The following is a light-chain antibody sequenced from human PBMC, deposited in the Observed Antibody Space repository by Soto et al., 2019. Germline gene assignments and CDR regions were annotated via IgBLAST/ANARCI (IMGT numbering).Light chain of an antibody. Sequence: EIVMTQSPATLSVSPGERATVSCRASQSVSSNLAWYQQKPGQDPRLLIYGASTRATGIPARFSGNGSGTEFTLTIGSLQSEDFAVYYCQQYNNWPRTFGQGTKLEIK. CDR2: GAS. J-gene: IGKJ2*01. V-gene: IGKV3-15*01. CDR1: QSVSSN. CDR3: QQYNNWPRT.